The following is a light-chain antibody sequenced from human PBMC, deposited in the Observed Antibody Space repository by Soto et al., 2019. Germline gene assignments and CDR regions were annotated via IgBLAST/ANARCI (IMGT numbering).Light chain of an antibody. V-gene: IGKV1-5*01. CDR1: QSISSW. CDR3: QPYDNHKPLT. J-gene: IGKJ4*01. Sequence: DIQMTQSPSTLSASVGDRVTITCRASQSISSWLAWYQQKTGKAPKLLIYDASSLESGVPSRFSGSGSGTEFTLTNSSLEPEDFATDFCQPYDNHKPLTLGGGNKV. CDR2: DAS.